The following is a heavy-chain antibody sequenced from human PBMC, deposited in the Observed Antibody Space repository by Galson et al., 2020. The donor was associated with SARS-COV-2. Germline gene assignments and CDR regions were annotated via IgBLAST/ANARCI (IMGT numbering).Heavy chain of an antibody. CDR3: ARDGITSTAFDI. D-gene: IGHD3-10*01. CDR2: IWYDGSNK. V-gene: IGHV3-33*01. J-gene: IGHJ3*02. CDR1: GFTFSSYG. Sequence: TGGSLRLSCAASGFTFSSYGMHWVRQAPGKGLEWVAVIWYDGSNKYYADSVKGRFTISRDNSKNTLYLQMNSLRAEDTAVYYCARDGITSTAFDIWGQGTMVTVSS.